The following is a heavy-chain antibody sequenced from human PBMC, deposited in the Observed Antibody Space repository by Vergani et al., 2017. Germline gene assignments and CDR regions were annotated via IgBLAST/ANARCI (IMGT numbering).Heavy chain of an antibody. CDR3: AREGYCTNGVCFTLFDV. V-gene: IGHV4-34*01. CDR1: GGSFNDYW. D-gene: IGHD2-8*01. CDR2: IRHDGIT. J-gene: IGHJ4*02. Sequence: QAQLQQWGAGLLKPSETLSLTCAIYGGSFNDYWWTWIRQPPGKGLECIGEIRHDGITHYSPSLKSRVTIAIDTPTHQFSLNLRAVTAADTAVYYCAREGYCTNGVCFTLFDVWGQGALVTVSS.